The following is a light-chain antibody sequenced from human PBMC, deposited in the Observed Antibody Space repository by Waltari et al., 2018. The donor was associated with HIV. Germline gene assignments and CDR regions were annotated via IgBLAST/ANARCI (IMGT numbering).Light chain of an antibody. CDR2: RNN. Sequence: QAGLTQPPSVSKDLRQTATLTCTGNSQNVGTQGATWLQHHQGHPPKLLSYRNNNRPSGISERFSASRSRNTASLTITGLQPEDEADYYCSAWDSSLGAWVFGGGTKLTVL. CDR3: SAWDSSLGAWV. CDR1: SQNVGTQG. J-gene: IGLJ3*02. V-gene: IGLV10-54*04.